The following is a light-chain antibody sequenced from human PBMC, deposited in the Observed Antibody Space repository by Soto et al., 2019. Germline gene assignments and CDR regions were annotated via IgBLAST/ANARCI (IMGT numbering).Light chain of an antibody. CDR3: QQSYTIPRT. CDR1: QSVRTY. Sequence: DIQMTQSPSSLAASVGDRVTITCRASQSVRTYLNWYQQERGKAPKLLIYAASSLPSGVPSRFSASGSGTNFTLTITSLPPEDFATYYCQQSYTIPRTFGQGTEVEIK. J-gene: IGKJ1*01. CDR2: AAS. V-gene: IGKV1-39*01.